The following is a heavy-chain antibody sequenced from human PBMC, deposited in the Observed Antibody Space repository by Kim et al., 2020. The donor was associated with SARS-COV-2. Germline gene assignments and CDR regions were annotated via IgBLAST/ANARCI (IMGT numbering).Heavy chain of an antibody. D-gene: IGHD1-26*01. V-gene: IGHV3-30*18. Sequence: GGSLRLSCAASGFTFSSYGMHWVRQAPGKGLEWVAVISYDGSNKYYADSVKGRFTISRDNSKNTLYLQMNSLRAEDTAVYYCAKGAVGSPLYMDVWGQGTTVTVSS. J-gene: IGHJ6*02. CDR1: GFTFSSYG. CDR3: AKGAVGSPLYMDV. CDR2: ISYDGSNK.